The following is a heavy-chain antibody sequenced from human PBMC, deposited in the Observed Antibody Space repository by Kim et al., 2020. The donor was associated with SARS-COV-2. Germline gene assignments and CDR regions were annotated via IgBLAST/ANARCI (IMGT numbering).Heavy chain of an antibody. D-gene: IGHD6-19*01. CDR2: IWYDGSNK. CDR1: GFTFSSYG. J-gene: IGHJ3*02. V-gene: IGHV3-33*06. Sequence: GGSLRLSCAASGFTFSSYGMHWVRQAPGKGLEWVAVIWYDGSNKYYADSVKGRFTISRDNSKNTLYLQMNSLRAEDTAVYYCAKDHYSSGWYSAFDIWGQGTMVTVSS. CDR3: AKDHYSSGWYSAFDI.